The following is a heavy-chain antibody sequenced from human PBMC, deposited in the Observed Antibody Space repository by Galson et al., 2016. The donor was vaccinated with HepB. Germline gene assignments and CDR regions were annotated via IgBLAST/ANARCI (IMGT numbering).Heavy chain of an antibody. Sequence: QSGAEVKKPGESLTISCKGSGPSFTTYWITWVRQQPGKGLEWMGRIDPSDSYTNYSPSFQGHVTISADKSISTVYLQWNSLKASDTAMYYCARHVTGDLDYWGQGTLVTVSS. V-gene: IGHV5-10-1*01. D-gene: IGHD7-27*01. CDR2: IDPSDSYT. J-gene: IGHJ4*02. CDR3: ARHVTGDLDY. CDR1: GPSFTTYW.